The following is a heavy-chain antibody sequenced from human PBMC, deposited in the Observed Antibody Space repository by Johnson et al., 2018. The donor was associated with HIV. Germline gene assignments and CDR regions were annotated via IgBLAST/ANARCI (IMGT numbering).Heavy chain of an antibody. CDR2: ISYDGSNK. Sequence: QVQLVESGGGLVQPGGSLRLSCAASGFTFSSYWMSWVRQAPGKGLEWVAVISYDGSNKYYADSVKGRFTISRDTSKNTLYLQMNSLRAEDTAVYYCARATYYYDTSGYLTRPRAFDVWGQGTMVTVSS. J-gene: IGHJ3*01. V-gene: IGHV3-30-3*01. D-gene: IGHD3-22*01. CDR3: ARATYYYDTSGYLTRPRAFDV. CDR1: GFTFSSYW.